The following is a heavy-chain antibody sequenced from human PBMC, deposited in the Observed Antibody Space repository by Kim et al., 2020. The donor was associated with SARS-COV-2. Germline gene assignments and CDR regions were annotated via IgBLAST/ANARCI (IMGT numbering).Heavy chain of an antibody. CDR2: IKHDGSAT. CDR1: GFTFSSYW. V-gene: IGHV3-7*05. Sequence: GGSLRLSCAASGFTFSSYWMSWVRQAPGKGLEWVANIKHDGSATFYVDSVKGRFTISRDNAKNSLYLQMNSLRAEDTALYYCASGGGPTGYFPRWGQGTPVTVSS. J-gene: IGHJ1*01. CDR3: ASGGGPTGYFPR. D-gene: IGHD2-21*01.